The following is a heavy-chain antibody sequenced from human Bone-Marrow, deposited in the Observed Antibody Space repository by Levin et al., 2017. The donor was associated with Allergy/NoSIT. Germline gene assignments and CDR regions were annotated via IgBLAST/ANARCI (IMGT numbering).Heavy chain of an antibody. D-gene: IGHD6-19*01. CDR2: ISGSGGST. CDR3: AKLGGWPYFKIKEAKLYGMDV. V-gene: IGHV3-23*01. CDR1: GFTFSSYA. Sequence: PGGSLRLSCAASGFTFSSYAMSWVRQAPGKGLEWVSAISGSGGSTYYADSVKGRFTISRDNSKNTLYLQMNSLRAEDTAVYYCAKLGGWPYFKIKEAKLYGMDVWGQGTTVTVSS. J-gene: IGHJ6*02.